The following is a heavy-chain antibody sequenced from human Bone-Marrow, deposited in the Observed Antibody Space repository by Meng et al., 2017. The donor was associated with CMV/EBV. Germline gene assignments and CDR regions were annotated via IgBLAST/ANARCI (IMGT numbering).Heavy chain of an antibody. V-gene: IGHV3-30-3*01. CDR1: GLTLSSYV. CDR2: ISSDGSNK. CDR3: ARPYNSVDFWNGYPYYLDY. D-gene: IGHD3-3*01. Sequence: GGSLRLSCAASGLTLSSYVMHWVRQAPGKGLEFVAVISSDGSNKYYAASVKGRFTISRDNSKNTLYLQLDSLRPEDTAVYYCARPYNSVDFWNGYPYYLDYWGQGVLVTVSS. J-gene: IGHJ4*02.